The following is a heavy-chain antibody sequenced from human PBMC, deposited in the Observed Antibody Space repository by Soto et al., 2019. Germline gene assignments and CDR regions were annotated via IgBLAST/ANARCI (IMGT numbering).Heavy chain of an antibody. D-gene: IGHD4-17*01. Sequence: TLSLTCTVSGGSISSGGYYWSWIRQHPGKGLEWIGYIYYSGSTYYNPSLKSRVTISVDTSKNQFSLKLSSVTAADTAVYYCASSDYGDYQNWFDPWGQGTLVTVPQ. CDR3: ASSDYGDYQNWFDP. J-gene: IGHJ5*02. CDR1: GGSISSGGYY. V-gene: IGHV4-31*03. CDR2: IYYSGST.